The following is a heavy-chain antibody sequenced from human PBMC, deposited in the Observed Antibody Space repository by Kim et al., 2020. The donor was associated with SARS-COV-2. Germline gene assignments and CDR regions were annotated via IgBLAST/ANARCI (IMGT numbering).Heavy chain of an antibody. Sequence: NPSLKSRVTISVDTSKNQFSLKLSSVTAADTAVYYCARPFYDSTGDAFDIWGQGTMVTVS. D-gene: IGHD3-22*01. CDR3: ARPFYDSTGDAFDI. V-gene: IGHV4-39*01. J-gene: IGHJ3*02.